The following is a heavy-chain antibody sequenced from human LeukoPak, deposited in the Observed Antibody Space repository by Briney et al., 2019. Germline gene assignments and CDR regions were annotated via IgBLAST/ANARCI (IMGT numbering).Heavy chain of an antibody. Sequence: SETLSLTCTVSDDSITMYYWTWIRQPPGKGLEWIGSIYHSGSTYYNPSLKSRVTISVDTSKNQFSLKLSSVTAADTAVYYCARGGSSWGYYYYYMDVRGKGTTVTISS. D-gene: IGHD6-13*01. V-gene: IGHV4-38-2*02. J-gene: IGHJ6*03. CDR2: IYHSGST. CDR3: ARGGSSWGYYYYYMDV. CDR1: DDSITMYY.